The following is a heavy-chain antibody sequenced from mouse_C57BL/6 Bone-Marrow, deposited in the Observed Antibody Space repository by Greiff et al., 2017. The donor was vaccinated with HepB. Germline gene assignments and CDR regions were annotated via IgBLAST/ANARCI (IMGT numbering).Heavy chain of an antibody. CDR1: GYAFSSSW. J-gene: IGHJ3*01. CDR3: TNYYGPPIAY. Sequence: QVQLQHSGPELVKPGASVKISCKASGYAFSSSWMNWVKQRPGKGLEWIGRIYPGDGDTNYNGKFKGKATLTADKSSSTAYMQLSSLTSEDSAVYFCTNYYGPPIAYWGQGTLVTVSA. D-gene: IGHD1-1*01. V-gene: IGHV1-82*01. CDR2: IYPGDGDT.